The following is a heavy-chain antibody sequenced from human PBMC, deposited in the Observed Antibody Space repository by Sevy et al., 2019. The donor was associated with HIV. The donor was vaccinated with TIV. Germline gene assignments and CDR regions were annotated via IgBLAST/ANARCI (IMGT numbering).Heavy chain of an antibody. CDR3: ARGAAGDVFDI. J-gene: IGHJ3*02. CDR1: GFTFSDHF. Sequence: GSLRLSCATSGFTFSDHFMSWIRQAPGKGLEWVSDIRGSADITYYADSVKGRFAISRDNAKNSLFLEMNSLRAEDTAVYYCARGAAGDVFDIWGQGTKVTVSS. CDR2: IRGSADIT. V-gene: IGHV3-11*01.